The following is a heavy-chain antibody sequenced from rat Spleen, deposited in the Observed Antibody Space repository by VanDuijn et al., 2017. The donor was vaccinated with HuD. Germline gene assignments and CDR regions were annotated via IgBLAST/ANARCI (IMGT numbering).Heavy chain of an antibody. V-gene: IGHV5-22*01. D-gene: IGHD1-1*01. CDR2: ISYEGDST. CDR1: GFTFSDYY. Sequence: EVQLVESGGGLVQPGRSLKLSCAASGFTFSDYYMAWVRQAPKKGLEWVASISYEGDSTYYGDSVKGRFTISRDNARSILYLQMDSLRSEDTATYYCVRAPFYYGFDHWGQGVMVTVSS. J-gene: IGHJ2*01. CDR3: VRAPFYYGFDH.